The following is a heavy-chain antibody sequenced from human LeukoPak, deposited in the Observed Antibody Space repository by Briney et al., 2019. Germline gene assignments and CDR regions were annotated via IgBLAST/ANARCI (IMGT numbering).Heavy chain of an antibody. CDR2: ISGSGGTT. CDR3: AKRLLGILAGSDY. J-gene: IGHJ4*02. V-gene: IGHV3-23*01. CDR1: GFTFSSYS. D-gene: IGHD7-27*01. Sequence: PGGSLRLSCAASGFTFSSYSMNWVRQAPGKGLKWVSSISGSGGTTFYADSVKGRFTISRDSSKNTLFLQMNSLRAEDTAIYYCAKRLLGILAGSDYWGQGSLVTVSS.